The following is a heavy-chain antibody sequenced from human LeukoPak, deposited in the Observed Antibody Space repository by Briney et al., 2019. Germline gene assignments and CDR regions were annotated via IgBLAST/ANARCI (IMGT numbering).Heavy chain of an antibody. D-gene: IGHD6-13*01. CDR1: GFTFSSYA. CDR2: ISYDGSNK. CDR3: TPLTTAAGTSGSDY. Sequence: GGSLRLSCAASGFTFSSYAMHWVRQAPGKGLEWVAVISYDGSNKYYADSVKGRFTISRDNSKNTLYLQMNSLRAEDTAVYYATPLTTAAGTSGSDYWGQGTLVTVSS. V-gene: IGHV3-30*04. J-gene: IGHJ4*02.